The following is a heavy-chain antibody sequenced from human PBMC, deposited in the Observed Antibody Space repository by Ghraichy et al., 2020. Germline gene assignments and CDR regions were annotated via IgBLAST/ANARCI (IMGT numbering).Heavy chain of an antibody. J-gene: IGHJ4*02. D-gene: IGHD5-18*01. V-gene: IGHV4-59*01. Sequence: SETLSLTCTVSGCSISSYYWSWIRQPPGKGLEWIGYIYYSGSTNYNPSLKSRVTISVDTSKNQFSLKLSSVTAADTAVYYCAGVSSGYSYGPFDYWGQGTLVTVSS. CDR1: GCSISSYY. CDR2: IYYSGST. CDR3: AGVSSGYSYGPFDY.